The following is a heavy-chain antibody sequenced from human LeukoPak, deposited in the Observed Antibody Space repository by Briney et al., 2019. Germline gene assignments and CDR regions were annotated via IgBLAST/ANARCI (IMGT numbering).Heavy chain of an antibody. CDR3: TRERTYNSEDY. D-gene: IGHD1-14*01. J-gene: IGHJ4*02. CDR2: IKPDGSEK. CDR1: GFTFSNFW. Sequence: GGSLRLSCVASGFTFSNFWMNWVRQAPGKGLEWLANIKPDGSEKYHVDSVKGRFTISRDNAKNSLYLQMNSLRVEDTAMYYCTRERTYNSEDYWGQGTLVTVSS. V-gene: IGHV3-7*01.